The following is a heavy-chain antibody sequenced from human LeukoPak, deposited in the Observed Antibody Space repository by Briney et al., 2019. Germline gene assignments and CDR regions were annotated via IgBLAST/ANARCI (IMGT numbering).Heavy chain of an antibody. CDR1: GYTFTGYY. D-gene: IGHD3-22*01. J-gene: IGHJ4*02. CDR2: INPNSGGT. V-gene: IGHV1-2*02. CDR3: ARVADSSGYYIDY. Sequence: ASVKVSCEASGYTFTGYYMHWVRQAPGQGLEWMGWINPNSGGTNYAQKFQGRVTMTRDASISTAYMELSRLRSDDTAVYYCARVADSSGYYIDYWGQGTLVTVSS.